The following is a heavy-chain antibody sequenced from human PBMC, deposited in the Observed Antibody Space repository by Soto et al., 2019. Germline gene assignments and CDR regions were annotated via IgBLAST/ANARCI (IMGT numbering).Heavy chain of an antibody. D-gene: IGHD2-15*01. CDR3: ATMGTPATGLYYFDY. Sequence: SETLSLTCTVSGGPISSGNYYWSWIRQPPGKGLEWIGFISYSGSAYYNPSLKSRVTISVDTSKNQFSLNLSFVTAADTAVYYCATMGTPATGLYYFDYWGQGTLVTVSS. J-gene: IGHJ4*02. V-gene: IGHV4-30-4*01. CDR2: ISYSGSA. CDR1: GGPISSGNYY.